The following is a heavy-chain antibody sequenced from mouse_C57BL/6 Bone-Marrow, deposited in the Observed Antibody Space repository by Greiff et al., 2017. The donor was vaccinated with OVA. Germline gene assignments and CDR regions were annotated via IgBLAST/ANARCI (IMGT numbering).Heavy chain of an antibody. Sequence: QVQLQQPGAELVMPGASVKLSCKASGYTFTRYWMHWVTQRPGQGLEWIGEIDPSDSYTNYNQKFKGKSTLTVDKSSSTAYMQLSSLTSEDSAVYYCAREGWGAWFAYWGQGTLVTVSA. J-gene: IGHJ3*01. CDR1: GYTFTRYW. V-gene: IGHV1-69*01. CDR3: AREGWGAWFAY. D-gene: IGHD2-3*01. CDR2: IDPSDSYT.